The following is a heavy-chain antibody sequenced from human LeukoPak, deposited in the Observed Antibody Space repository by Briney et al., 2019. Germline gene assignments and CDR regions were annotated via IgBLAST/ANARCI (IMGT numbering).Heavy chain of an antibody. D-gene: IGHD2-15*01. CDR1: GYSIARGFF. Sequence: SETLSLTCTVSGYSIARGFFCAWCRQPPGWGLVWCGGLYHSGTTYYNTSLKSRISTSVDTSKNQFSLKLRLVTAADTAVYYCARVEVPRDINDWYFDLWGRGTLVTVSS. CDR3: ARVEVPRDINDWYFDL. J-gene: IGHJ2*01. V-gene: IGHV4-38-2*02. CDR2: LYHSGTT.